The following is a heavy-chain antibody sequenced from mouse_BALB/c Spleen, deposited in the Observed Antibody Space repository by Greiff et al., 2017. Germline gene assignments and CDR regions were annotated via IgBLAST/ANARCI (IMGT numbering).Heavy chain of an antibody. CDR3: ALYGP. CDR2: INPSNGRT. V-gene: IGHV1S81*02. CDR1: GYTFTSYW. Sequence: QVQLQQPGAELVKPGASVKLSCKASGYTFTSYWMHWVKQRPGQGLEWIGEINPSNGRTNYNEKFKSKATLTVDKSSSTAYMQLSSLTSEDSAVYYCALYGPWGQGTSVTVSS. D-gene: IGHD1-2*01. J-gene: IGHJ4*01.